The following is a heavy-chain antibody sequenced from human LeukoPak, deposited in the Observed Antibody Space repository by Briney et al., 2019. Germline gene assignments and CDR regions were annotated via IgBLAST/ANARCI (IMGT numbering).Heavy chain of an antibody. CDR1: GESFSGYY. Sequence: SETLSLTCAVYGESFSGYYWSWIRQPPGKGLEWIGEINHSGSTNYNPSLKSRVTISVDTSKNQFSLKLSSVTAADTAVYYCARRSYLVRGVTRYYYMDVWGKGTTVTISS. D-gene: IGHD3-10*01. J-gene: IGHJ6*03. V-gene: IGHV4-34*01. CDR2: INHSGST. CDR3: ARRSYLVRGVTRYYYMDV.